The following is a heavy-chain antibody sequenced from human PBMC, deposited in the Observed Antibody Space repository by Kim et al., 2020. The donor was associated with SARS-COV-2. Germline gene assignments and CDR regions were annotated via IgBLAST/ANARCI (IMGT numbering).Heavy chain of an antibody. CDR1: GGTFSSYA. D-gene: IGHD2-2*01. CDR2: IIPIFGTA. Sequence: SVKVSCKASGGTFSSYAISWVRQAPGQGLEWMGGIIPIFGTANYAQKFQGRVTITADESTSTAYMELSSLRSEDTAVYYCARASTSSWDPDGSRAFDIWGQGTMVTVSS. J-gene: IGHJ3*02. CDR3: ARASTSSWDPDGSRAFDI. V-gene: IGHV1-69*13.